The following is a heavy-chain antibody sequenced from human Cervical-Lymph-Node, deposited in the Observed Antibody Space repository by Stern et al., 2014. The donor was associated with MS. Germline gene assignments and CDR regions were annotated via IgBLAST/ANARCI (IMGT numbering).Heavy chain of an antibody. V-gene: IGHV1-69*06. CDR3: AREISSLALDV. D-gene: IGHD3-10*01. Sequence: QVQLVQSGAEVKKPGSSVKVSCKASGGDFDTFAISWVRQAPGQWLEWMGGIVPVFGPVEYAQKFQGRVTITAEMSTSTSYMEVTNLRSEDTAVYYCAREISSLALDVWGQGTTVTVS. J-gene: IGHJ6*02. CDR1: GGDFDTFA. CDR2: IVPVFGPV.